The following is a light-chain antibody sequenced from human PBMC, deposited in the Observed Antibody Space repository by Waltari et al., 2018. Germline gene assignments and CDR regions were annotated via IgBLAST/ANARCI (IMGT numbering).Light chain of an antibody. CDR3: QQYYSTPPT. J-gene: IGKJ1*01. Sequence: DIVMTQSPDSLAVSLGERATINCKSSQSVLYSPNNKNYLAWYQQKPGQPPKLLIYWASTRESGVPDRFSGSGSGTDFTLSISSLQAEDVAIYYCQQYYSTPPTFGQGTKVEIK. CDR2: WAS. V-gene: IGKV4-1*01. CDR1: QSVLYSPNNKNY.